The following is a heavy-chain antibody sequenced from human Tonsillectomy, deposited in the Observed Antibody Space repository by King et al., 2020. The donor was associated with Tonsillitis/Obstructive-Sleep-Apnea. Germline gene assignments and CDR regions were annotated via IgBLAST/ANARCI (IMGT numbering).Heavy chain of an antibody. CDR3: ARDPYSGIYNTYFQH. CDR1: GFTFSEYY. Sequence: VQLVESGGGLVKPGGSLRLSCAASGFTFSEYYMSWIRQAPGKGLEWVSYISSSSSYTNYADSVKGRFTISRDNAKNSLYLQMNSLRAEDTAVYYCARDPYSGIYNTYFQHWGQGTLVTVSS. D-gene: IGHD1-26*01. V-gene: IGHV3-11*06. J-gene: IGHJ1*01. CDR2: ISSSSSYT.